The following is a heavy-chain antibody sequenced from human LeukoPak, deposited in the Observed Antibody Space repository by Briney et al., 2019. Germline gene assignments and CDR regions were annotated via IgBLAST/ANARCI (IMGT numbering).Heavy chain of an antibody. Sequence: GGSLRLSCAASGFTFSSYGMSWVRQAPGKGLEWVSVIYSGGSTYYADSVKGRFTISRDNSKNTLYLQMNSLRAEDTAVYYCARGGPAARRFDYGKQGTLVTVSS. CDR2: IYSGGST. CDR1: GFTFSSYG. CDR3: ARGGPAARRFDY. D-gene: IGHD5-18*01. V-gene: IGHV3-66*01. J-gene: IGHJ4*02.